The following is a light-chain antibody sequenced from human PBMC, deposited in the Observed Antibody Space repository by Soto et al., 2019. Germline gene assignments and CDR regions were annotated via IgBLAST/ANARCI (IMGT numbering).Light chain of an antibody. CDR3: QQYNSYPWT. CDR2: AAS. J-gene: IGKJ1*01. V-gene: IGKV1-39*01. Sequence: DIQMTQSPSSLSASVGDRVTMTCQASQDISNYLNWYQQKPGKVPKLLIYAASSLQSGVPSRFSASGSGTDFTLTISSLQPEDFGTYYCQQYNSYPWTFGQGTKVDIK. CDR1: QDISNY.